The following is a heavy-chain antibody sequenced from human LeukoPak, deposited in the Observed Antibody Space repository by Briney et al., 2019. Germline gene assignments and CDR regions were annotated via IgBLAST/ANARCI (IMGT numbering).Heavy chain of an antibody. CDR2: IRGSGSST. CDR1: GFTFSSYA. Sequence: PGGSLRLSCAASGFTFSSYAMSWVRQAAGKGPEWVSGIRGSGSSTYYADSVKGRFIISRDNSKNTLYLQMNSLRAEDTAVYYCAKGPTILYYYYMDVWGKGTTVTVSS. J-gene: IGHJ6*03. D-gene: IGHD5-12*01. CDR3: AKGPTILYYYYMDV. V-gene: IGHV3-23*01.